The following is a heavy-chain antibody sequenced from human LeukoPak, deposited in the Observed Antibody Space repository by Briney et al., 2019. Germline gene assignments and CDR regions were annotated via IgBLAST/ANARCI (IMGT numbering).Heavy chain of an antibody. Sequence: GGSLRLSCAASGFTFSSYEMNWVRQAPGKGLEWVSYISSSGSTIYYADSVKGRFTISRDNAKNSLYLQLNSLRAEDTAVYYCARDGIGGYYFDYWGQGTLVTVSS. CDR2: ISSSGSTI. CDR3: ARDGIGGYYFDY. D-gene: IGHD4-23*01. J-gene: IGHJ4*02. CDR1: GFTFSSYE. V-gene: IGHV3-48*03.